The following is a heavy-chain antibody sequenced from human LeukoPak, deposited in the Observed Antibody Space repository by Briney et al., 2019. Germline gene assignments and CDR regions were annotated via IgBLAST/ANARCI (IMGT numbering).Heavy chain of an antibody. J-gene: IGHJ6*02. V-gene: IGHV1-2*06. D-gene: IGHD6-19*01. CDR1: GYTFTGYY. Sequence: ASVKVSCKASGYTFTGYYMHWVRQAPGQGLEWMGRINPNSGGTNYAQKFQGRVTMTRDTSISTAYMELSRLRSDDTAVYYCARDLDSGWYYYYGMDVWGQGTTVTVPS. CDR2: INPNSGGT. CDR3: ARDLDSGWYYYYGMDV.